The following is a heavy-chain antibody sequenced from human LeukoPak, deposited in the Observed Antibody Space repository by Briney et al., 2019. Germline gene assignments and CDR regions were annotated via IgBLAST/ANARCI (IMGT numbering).Heavy chain of an antibody. CDR3: AGYGDYPY. J-gene: IGHJ4*02. Sequence: GGSLRLSCAASGFTFSTYDMHWVRQAPGEGLGWVSYFGNSGTIYYADSVKGRFTISRDNAKNSWYLQMNSLRVEDTAVYYCAGYGDYPYWGRGTLVSVSS. D-gene: IGHD4-17*01. CDR1: GFTFSTYD. CDR2: FGNSGTI. V-gene: IGHV3-48*01.